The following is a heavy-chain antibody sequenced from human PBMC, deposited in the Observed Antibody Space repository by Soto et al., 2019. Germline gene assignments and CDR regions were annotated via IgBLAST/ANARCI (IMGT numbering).Heavy chain of an antibody. CDR2: INTNGVNT. CDR1: GCTFSGYS. CDR3: ARGRVEYSSGWATYFDY. V-gene: IGHV3-64*01. J-gene: IGHJ4*02. D-gene: IGHD6-19*01. Sequence: EVQLVESGGGLVQPGGSLRLSCAASGCTFSGYSMFWVRQAPGKGLEYVSAINTNGVNTFYAKSVKGRFTISRDNSKNTMYRQMGSLIAEDMAVYYCARGRVEYSSGWATYFDYWGQGTLVTVSS.